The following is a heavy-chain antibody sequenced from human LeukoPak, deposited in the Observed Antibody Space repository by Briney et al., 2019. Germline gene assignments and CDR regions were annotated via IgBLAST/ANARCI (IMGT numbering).Heavy chain of an antibody. J-gene: IGHJ5*02. Sequence: GGSLRLSCAASGFTFDDYAMHWVRQAPGKGLVWVSLISGDGGSTYYADSVKGRFTISRDNSKNSLYLQMNSLRTEDTALYYCAKERHGENWFDPWGQGNLVTVSS. CDR3: AKERHGENWFDP. D-gene: IGHD4-17*01. CDR2: ISGDGGST. V-gene: IGHV3-43*02. CDR1: GFTFDDYA.